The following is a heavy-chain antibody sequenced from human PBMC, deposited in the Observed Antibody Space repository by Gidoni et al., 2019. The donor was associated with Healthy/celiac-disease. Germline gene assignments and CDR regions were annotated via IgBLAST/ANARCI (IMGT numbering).Heavy chain of an antibody. D-gene: IGHD4-17*01. CDR2: IYYSGST. CDR1: GGSISSSSSY. J-gene: IGHJ2*01. Sequence: QLQLQESGPGLVKPSETLSLTCTVYGGSISSSSSYWGWIRQPPGKGLEWIGSIYYSGSTYYNPSLKSRVTISVDTSKNQFSLKLSSVTAADTAVYYCASHYGDYQERYFDLWGRGTLVTVSS. V-gene: IGHV4-39*01. CDR3: ASHYGDYQERYFDL.